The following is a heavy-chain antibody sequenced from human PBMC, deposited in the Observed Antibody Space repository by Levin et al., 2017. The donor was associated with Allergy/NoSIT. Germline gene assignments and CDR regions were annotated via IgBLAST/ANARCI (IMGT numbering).Heavy chain of an antibody. CDR2: TTSSTSYI. V-gene: IGHV3-11*06. J-gene: IGHJ4*02. D-gene: IGHD2-2*01. Sequence: LSLTCAASGFTFSDYYMTWIRQAPGKGLECVSYTTSSTSYIKYADSVQGRFTISRDTAKNSLYLQMNSLRAEDTAVYYCARKARYCTGTTCYERYYFDYWGQGTLVTVSS. CDR1: GFTFSDYY. CDR3: ARKARYCTGTTCYERYYFDY.